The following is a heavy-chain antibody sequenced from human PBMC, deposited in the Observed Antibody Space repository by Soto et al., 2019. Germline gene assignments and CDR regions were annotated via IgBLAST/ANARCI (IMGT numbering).Heavy chain of an antibody. Sequence: QVQLVQSGTEVKKPGASVKVSCKASGYTFTSYGISWVRQAPGQGLEWIGWISPYDDNTNYAQNLQGRVTMTTDTSTRTAYMELRSLRADHTAVYYCGRRGYYDSSGSRTYLYYGMDAWGQGTTVTFS. V-gene: IGHV1-18*01. CDR1: GYTFTSYG. D-gene: IGHD3-22*01. CDR2: ISPYDDNT. J-gene: IGHJ6*02. CDR3: GRRGYYDSSGSRTYLYYGMDA.